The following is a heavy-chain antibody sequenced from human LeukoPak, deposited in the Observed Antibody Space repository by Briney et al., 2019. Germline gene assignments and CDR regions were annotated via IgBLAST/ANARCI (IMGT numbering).Heavy chain of an antibody. CDR1: GGSISGSNYY. Sequence: SETLSLTCTVSGGSISGSNYYWGWIRQPPGKGLEYIGTIYYNGSPYYNPSLKSRVTISLDTSKNQFSLKLNSVTAADTAVYYCARLASGGTYLLDYWGQGTLLAVSS. D-gene: IGHD6-13*01. J-gene: IGHJ4*02. CDR3: ARLASGGTYLLDY. CDR2: IYYNGSP. V-gene: IGHV4-39*01.